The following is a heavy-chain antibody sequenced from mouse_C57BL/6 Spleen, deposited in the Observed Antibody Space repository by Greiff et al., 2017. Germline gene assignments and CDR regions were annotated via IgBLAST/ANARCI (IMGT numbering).Heavy chain of an antibody. V-gene: IGHV14-1*01. CDR3: TTGGYYDYFDY. Sequence: VQLQQSGAELVRPGASVKLSCTASGFNIKDYYMHWVKQRPEQGLEWIGRIDPEDCDTEYAPKFQGKATMTADPSSNTAYLQLSSLTSEDTAVYYCTTGGYYDYFDYWGQGTTLTVSS. CDR2: IDPEDCDT. CDR1: GFNIKDYY. J-gene: IGHJ2*01. D-gene: IGHD2-4*01.